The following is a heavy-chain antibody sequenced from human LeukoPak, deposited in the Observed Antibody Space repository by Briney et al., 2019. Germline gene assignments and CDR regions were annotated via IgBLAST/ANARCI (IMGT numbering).Heavy chain of an antibody. J-gene: IGHJ4*02. CDR3: TTDTWYSAGH. Sequence: GGSLRLSCAASGFTFSSYAMSWVRQAPGKGLEWVAIIKKDGSEKYYVDSMKGRFTISRDNAKNSLFLQMNSLRAEDTAIYYCTTDTWYSAGHWGQGTLVTVSS. CDR2: IKKDGSEK. D-gene: IGHD2-15*01. V-gene: IGHV3-7*03. CDR1: GFTFSSYA.